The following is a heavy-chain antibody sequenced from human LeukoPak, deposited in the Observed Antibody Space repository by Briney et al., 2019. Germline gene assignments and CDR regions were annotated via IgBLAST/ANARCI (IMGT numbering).Heavy chain of an antibody. V-gene: IGHV4-59*01. CDR2: IYYSGTT. D-gene: IGHD6-19*01. J-gene: IGHJ4*02. CDR3: ARNPSSGWLDY. CDR1: GGSISSYY. Sequence: PSETLSLTCTVSGGSISSYYWNWVRQPPGKGLEWIGYIYYSGTTNYNPSLKSRVTISVDTSKKQFSLKLSSVTAADTAVYYCARNPSSGWLDYWGQGTLVTVSS.